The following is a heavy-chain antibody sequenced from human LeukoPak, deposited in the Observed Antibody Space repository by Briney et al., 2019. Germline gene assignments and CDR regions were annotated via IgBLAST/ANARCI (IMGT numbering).Heavy chain of an antibody. D-gene: IGHD6-13*01. CDR2: ITWDGGST. Sequence: GGSLRLSCAAAGFTFDDYAMHWVRQAPGKCLEWVSLITWDGGSTYYADSVKGRFTISRDNSKNSLYLQMNSLRAEDTALYYCAKEGVAAVARVNYYYMDVWGKGTTVTVSS. CDR3: AKEGVAAVARVNYYYMDV. V-gene: IGHV3-43D*03. CDR1: GFTFDDYA. J-gene: IGHJ6*03.